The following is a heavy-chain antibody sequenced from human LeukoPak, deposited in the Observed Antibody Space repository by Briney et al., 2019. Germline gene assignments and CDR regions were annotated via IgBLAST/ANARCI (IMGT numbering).Heavy chain of an antibody. CDR1: GFTFSSYG. V-gene: IGHV3-30*18. CDR3: VKGGFTYYDD. J-gene: IGHJ4*02. Sequence: GGSLGLSCAASGFTFSSYGMHWVRQAPGKGLEWVAVISYDGSNKYYADSVKGRFTISRDNSKNALFLQMNSLRAEDTAIYYCVKGGFTYYDDWGQGTLVTVSS. CDR2: ISYDGSNK. D-gene: IGHD3-22*01.